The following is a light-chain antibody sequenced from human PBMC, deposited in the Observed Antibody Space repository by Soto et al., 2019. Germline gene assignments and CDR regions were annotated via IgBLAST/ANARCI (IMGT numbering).Light chain of an antibody. CDR1: QSISNY. Sequence: DIQMTQSPSSLSASVGDRVTITCRASQSISNYLNWYQQKPGRAPKLLIYTASSLQSGGPSRFSDSESGTDFTLTISSLQPEDFATYYCQQSYSSPRTFGQGTKVEIK. CDR3: QQSYSSPRT. CDR2: TAS. J-gene: IGKJ1*01. V-gene: IGKV1-39*01.